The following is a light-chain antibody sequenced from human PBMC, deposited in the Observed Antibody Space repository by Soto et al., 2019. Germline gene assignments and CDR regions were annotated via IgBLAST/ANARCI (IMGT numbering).Light chain of an antibody. V-gene: IGLV1-51*01. CDR3: GTWDSSLSAVV. Sequence: QSVLTQPPSLSAAPGQKVTISCSGSTSNMGYNFVSWYQQLPGTAPKLLIYDNDRRPSGIPDRFSASKSGTSATLDITGLQPGDEADYYCGTWDSSLSAVVFGAGTKLTVL. J-gene: IGLJ3*02. CDR1: TSNMGYNF. CDR2: DND.